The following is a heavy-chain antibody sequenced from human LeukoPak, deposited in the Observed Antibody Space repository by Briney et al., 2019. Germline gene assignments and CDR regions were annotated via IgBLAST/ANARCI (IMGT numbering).Heavy chain of an antibody. CDR3: AKGPKYYGSGSYYIGY. CDR2: ISYDGSNK. J-gene: IGHJ4*02. V-gene: IGHV3-30*18. D-gene: IGHD3-10*01. Sequence: GGSLRLSCAASGFTFSSYGMHWVRQAPGKRLEWVAVISYDGSNKYYADSVKGRFTISRDNSKNTLYLQMNSLRAEDTAVYYCAKGPKYYGSGSYYIGYWGRGTLVTVSS. CDR1: GFTFSSYG.